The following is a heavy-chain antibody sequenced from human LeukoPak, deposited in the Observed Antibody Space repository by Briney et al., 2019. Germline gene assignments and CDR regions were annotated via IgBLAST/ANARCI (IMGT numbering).Heavy chain of an antibody. D-gene: IGHD3-10*01. CDR2: INHSGST. CDR3: ARGEPDSGSYRIDY. V-gene: IGHV4-34*01. J-gene: IGHJ4*02. CDR1: GGSFSGYY. Sequence: PSETLSLTCAVYGGSFSGYYWSWIRQPPGKGLEWIGEINHSGSTNYNPSLKSRVTISVDTSKNQFSLKLSSVTAADTAVYYCARGEPDSGSYRIDYWGQGTLVTVSS.